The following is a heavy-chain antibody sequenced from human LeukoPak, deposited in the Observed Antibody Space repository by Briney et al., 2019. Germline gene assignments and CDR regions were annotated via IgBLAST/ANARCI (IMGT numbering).Heavy chain of an antibody. D-gene: IGHD1-26*01. CDR1: GYSFSGYG. CDR2: ISTYNGNT. Sequence: ASVKVSCKASGYSFSGYGINWVRQAPGQGLEWMGWISTYNGNTNYAQKLQGRVTMTTDTSTSTAYMELRSLRSDDTAVYYCARERGGDSGSYHPTDYWGQGTLVTVSS. CDR3: ARERGGDSGSYHPTDY. V-gene: IGHV1-18*01. J-gene: IGHJ4*02.